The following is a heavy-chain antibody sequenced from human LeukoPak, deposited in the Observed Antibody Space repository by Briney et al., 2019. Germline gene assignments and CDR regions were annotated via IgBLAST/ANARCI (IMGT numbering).Heavy chain of an antibody. Sequence: PSETLSLTCTVSGVSISTSRYYWGWIRQPPGKGLEWIGYIYYSGNTNYNPSLKSRVTISVDTSKNQFSLKLSSVTAADTAVYYCARGIIVGATWGENDNWFDPWGQGTLVTVSS. J-gene: IGHJ5*02. V-gene: IGHV4-61*05. CDR2: IYYSGNT. CDR1: GVSISTSRYY. D-gene: IGHD1-26*01. CDR3: ARGIIVGATWGENDNWFDP.